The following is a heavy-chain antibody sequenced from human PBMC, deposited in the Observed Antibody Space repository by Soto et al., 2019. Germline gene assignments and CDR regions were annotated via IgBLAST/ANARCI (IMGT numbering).Heavy chain of an antibody. CDR1: GYTFTSIG. CDR2: IDPANSNT. J-gene: IGHJ2*01. V-gene: IGHV1-18*04. Sequence: ASVKVSCKASGYTFTSIGVSWLRQAPRQGLEWMGWIDPANSNTVYAQNLQGRVTMTTDTSTSTAYMELRNLRSDDTAVYYCARGAAPWYFDLWGRGTLVTVSS. D-gene: IGHD6-6*01. CDR3: ARGAAPWYFDL.